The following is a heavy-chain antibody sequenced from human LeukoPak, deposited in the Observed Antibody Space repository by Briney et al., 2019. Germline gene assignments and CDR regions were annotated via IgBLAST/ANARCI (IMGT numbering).Heavy chain of an antibody. Sequence: GGSLRLSCAASGFTFSSYSMNWVRQAPGKGLEWVSSISSSSSYIYYADSVKGRFTISRDNAKNSLYLQMNSLRAEDTALYYCARDDRRPFDYYDSSGYLGFDYWGQGTLVTVSS. D-gene: IGHD3-22*01. CDR3: ARDDRRPFDYYDSSGYLGFDY. J-gene: IGHJ4*02. CDR2: ISSSSSYI. V-gene: IGHV3-21*04. CDR1: GFTFSSYS.